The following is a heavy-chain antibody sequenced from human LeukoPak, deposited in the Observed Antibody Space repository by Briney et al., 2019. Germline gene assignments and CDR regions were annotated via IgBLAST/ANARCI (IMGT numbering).Heavy chain of an antibody. CDR2: IYSGGST. J-gene: IGHJ4*02. CDR3: ARDLLSRYGGY. D-gene: IGHD3-16*02. V-gene: IGHV3-66*01. CDR1: GFTVSSNY. Sequence: GGSLRLSCAAAGFTVSSNYMSWVRQAPGKGLEWVSVIYSGGSTYYADSVKGRFTISRDNSKNTLYLQMNSLRAEDTAVYYCARDLLSRYGGYWGQGTLVSVST.